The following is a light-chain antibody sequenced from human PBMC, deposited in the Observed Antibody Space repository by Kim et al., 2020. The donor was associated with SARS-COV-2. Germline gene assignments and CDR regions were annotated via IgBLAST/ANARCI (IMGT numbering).Light chain of an antibody. CDR2: GAS. Sequence: IVLTQSPGILSLSLGESATLSCRASQSVSSSYLAWYQQKPGQAPRLLIYGASSRATGIPDRFSGSGSGTDFTLTISRLEPEDLAVYYCQQYGSSPLTFGGGTKVEIK. J-gene: IGKJ4*01. CDR1: QSVSSSY. CDR3: QQYGSSPLT. V-gene: IGKV3-20*01.